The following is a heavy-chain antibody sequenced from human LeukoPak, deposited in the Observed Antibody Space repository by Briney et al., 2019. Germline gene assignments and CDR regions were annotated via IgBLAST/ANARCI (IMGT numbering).Heavy chain of an antibody. CDR1: GFTFSSYA. J-gene: IGHJ4*02. CDR3: AKGYDSSGYYY. CDR2: ISGSGGST. V-gene: IGHV3-23*01. Sequence: GGSLRLSCAASGFTFSSYAMSWVRQAPGQGLEWVSAISGSGGSTYYADSVKGRFTISRDNSKNTLYLQMNSLRAEDTAVYYCAKGYDSSGYYYWGQGTLVTVSS. D-gene: IGHD3-22*01.